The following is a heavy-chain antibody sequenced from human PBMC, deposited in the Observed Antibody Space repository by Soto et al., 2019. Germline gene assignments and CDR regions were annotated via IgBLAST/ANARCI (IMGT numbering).Heavy chain of an antibody. J-gene: IGHJ4*02. D-gene: IGHD1-26*01. CDR3: ARGTRRGILGAGRTGFDY. V-gene: IGHV3-13*04. CDR2: IGTAGDT. Sequence: EVQLVESGGGLVQPGGSLRLSCAASGFTFSSYDMHWVRQATGKGLEWVSAIGTAGDTYYPGSVKGRFTISRENAKNSLYLQMNSLKAGDTAVYYCARGTRRGILGAGRTGFDYWGQGTLVTVSS. CDR1: GFTFSSYD.